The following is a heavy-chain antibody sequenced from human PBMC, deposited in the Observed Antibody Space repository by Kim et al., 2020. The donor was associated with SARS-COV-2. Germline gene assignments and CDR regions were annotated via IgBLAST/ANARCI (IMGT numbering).Heavy chain of an antibody. CDR3: ARADGVPPIAYFDY. CDR1: GFTFSSYE. Sequence: GGSLRLSCAASGFTFSSYEMNWVRQAPGKGLEWVSYISSSGSTIYYADSVKGRFTISRDNAKNSLYLQMNSLRAEDTAVYYCARADGVPPIAYFDYWGQGTLVTVSS. J-gene: IGHJ4*02. V-gene: IGHV3-48*03. CDR2: ISSSGSTI. D-gene: IGHD1-1*01.